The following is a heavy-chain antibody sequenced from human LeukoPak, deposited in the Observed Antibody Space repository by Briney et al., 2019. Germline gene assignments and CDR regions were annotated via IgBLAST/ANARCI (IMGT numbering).Heavy chain of an antibody. CDR2: ISYDGSNK. CDR1: GFTFSSYG. Sequence: GGSLRLSCVASGFTFSSYGMHWVRQAPGKGLEWVAVISYDGSNKYYADSVKGRFAISRDNSKNTLYLQMNSLRAEDTAVYYCAKSRPGIAAAGFDYWGQGTLVTVSS. D-gene: IGHD6-13*01. CDR3: AKSRPGIAAAGFDY. V-gene: IGHV3-30*18. J-gene: IGHJ4*02.